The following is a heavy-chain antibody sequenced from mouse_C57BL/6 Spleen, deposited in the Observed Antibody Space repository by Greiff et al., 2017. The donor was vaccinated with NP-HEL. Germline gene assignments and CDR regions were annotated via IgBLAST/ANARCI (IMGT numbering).Heavy chain of an antibody. V-gene: IGHV5-16*01. D-gene: IGHD1-1*01. Sequence: DVHLVESEGGLVQPGSSMKLSCTASGFTFSDYYMAWVRQVPEKGLEWVANINYDGSSTYYLDSLKSRFIISRDNAKNILYLQMSSLKSEDTATYYCARDRDYGSSFYAMDYWGQGTSVTVSS. CDR3: ARDRDYGSSFYAMDY. J-gene: IGHJ4*01. CDR1: GFTFSDYY. CDR2: INYDGSST.